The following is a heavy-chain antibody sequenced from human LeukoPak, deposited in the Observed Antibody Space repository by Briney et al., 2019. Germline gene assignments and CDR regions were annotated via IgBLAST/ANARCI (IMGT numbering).Heavy chain of an antibody. J-gene: IGHJ4*02. V-gene: IGHV4-59*08. Sequence: SETLSLTCTVSGVSISSYVWSWIRQPPGKGLEWIGYLYNSGSTNYNPSLKSRVTISVDTSKNQFSLKLTSVTAADTAVYYCARHGGSYSFDYWGRGTLVTVSS. CDR2: LYNSGST. CDR3: ARHGGSYSFDY. CDR1: GVSISSYV. D-gene: IGHD1-26*01.